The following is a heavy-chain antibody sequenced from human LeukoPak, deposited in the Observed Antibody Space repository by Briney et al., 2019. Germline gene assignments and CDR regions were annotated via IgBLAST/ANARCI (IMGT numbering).Heavy chain of an antibody. J-gene: IGHJ6*03. Sequence: GGSLLLSCAASGFTVSSNYMSWVRQAPRKGLEWVSVIYSGGSTYYADSVKGRFTISRDNSKNSLYLQMNSLRAEDTAVYYCARGDLWSGYYSPYYMDVWGKGATVTVSS. D-gene: IGHD3-3*01. CDR2: IYSGGST. CDR1: GFTVSSNY. V-gene: IGHV3-66*01. CDR3: ARGDLWSGYYSPYYMDV.